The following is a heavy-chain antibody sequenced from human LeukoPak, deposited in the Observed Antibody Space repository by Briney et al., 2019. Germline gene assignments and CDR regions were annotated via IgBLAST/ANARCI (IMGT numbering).Heavy chain of an antibody. D-gene: IGHD3/OR15-3a*01. CDR3: AKVRTGHYFDY. CDR1: GFTFSSYS. Sequence: GGSLRLSCAASGFTFSSYSMNWVRQAPGKGPQWVSSISGSSGSTYYADSVKGRFTISRDNSNNTLYLKMDSLRAEDTAVYYCAKVRTGHYFDYWGQGTLVTVSS. J-gene: IGHJ4*02. V-gene: IGHV3-23*01. CDR2: ISGSSGST.